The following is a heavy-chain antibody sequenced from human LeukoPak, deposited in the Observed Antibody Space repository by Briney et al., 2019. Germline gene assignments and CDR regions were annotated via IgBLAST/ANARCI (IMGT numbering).Heavy chain of an antibody. Sequence: SETLSLTCAVYGGSFSGYYWSWIRQPPGKGLEWIGEINHSGSTNYNPSLKSRVTISVDTSKNQFSLKLSSVTAADTAVYYCARDSPVANTYYYYYMDVWGKGTTVTVSS. D-gene: IGHD2-21*01. CDR3: ARDSPVANTYYYYYMDV. CDR1: GGSFSGYY. J-gene: IGHJ6*03. V-gene: IGHV4-34*01. CDR2: INHSGST.